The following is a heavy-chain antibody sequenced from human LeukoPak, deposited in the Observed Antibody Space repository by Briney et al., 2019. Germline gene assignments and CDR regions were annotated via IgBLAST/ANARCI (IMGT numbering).Heavy chain of an antibody. J-gene: IGHJ5*02. CDR2: IFSSGST. CDR1: GASISSSGCY. CDR3: ARSPREYFPENWFDP. Sequence: PSETLSLTCTVSGASISSSGCYWGWIRQPPGKGLQWIGSIFSSGSTYCNPSLKSRITISVDTSKNQFSLQLNSLTAADTAVYYCARSPREYFPENWFDPWGQGILVTVSS. V-gene: IGHV4-39*01. D-gene: IGHD1-14*01.